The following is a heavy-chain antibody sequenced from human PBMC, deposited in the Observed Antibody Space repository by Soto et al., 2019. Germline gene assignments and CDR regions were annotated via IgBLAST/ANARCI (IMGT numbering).Heavy chain of an antibody. V-gene: IGHV3-74*01. CDR2: INSDGSST. J-gene: IGHJ3*02. Sequence: EVQLVESGGGLVQPGGSLRLSCAASGFTFSSYWMYWVRQAPGKGLVWVSRINSDGSSTSYADSVKGRFTISRDNAKNTLYLQMNSLRAEDTAVYYCARVITYYYGSGSYSHDAFDIWGQGTMVTVSS. CDR3: ARVITYYYGSGSYSHDAFDI. D-gene: IGHD3-10*01. CDR1: GFTFSSYW.